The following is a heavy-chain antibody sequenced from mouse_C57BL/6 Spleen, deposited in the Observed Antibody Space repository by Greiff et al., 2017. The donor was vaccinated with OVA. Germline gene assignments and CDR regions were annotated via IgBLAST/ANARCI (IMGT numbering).Heavy chain of an antibody. CDR3: ARGEDSSGYVPFAY. D-gene: IGHD3-2*02. CDR2: IYPGSGST. V-gene: IGHV1-55*01. CDR1: GYTFTSYW. J-gene: IGHJ3*01. Sequence: QVQLQQPGAELVKPGASVKMSCKASGYTFTSYWITWVKQRPGQGLEWIGDIYPGSGSTNYNEKFKSKATLTVDTSSSTAYMQLSSLTSEDSAVYYCARGEDSSGYVPFAYWGQGTLVTVSA.